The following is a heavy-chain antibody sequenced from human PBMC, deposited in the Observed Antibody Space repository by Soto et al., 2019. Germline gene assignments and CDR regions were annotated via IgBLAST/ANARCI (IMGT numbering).Heavy chain of an antibody. V-gene: IGHV1-69*06. Sequence: SVKVSCKASGGTFSSYAISWVRQAPGQGLEWMGGIIPIFGTANYAQKFQGRVTITADKSTSTAYMELSSLRSEDTAVYYCARGGYCSSTSCYRRYYFDYWGQGTLVTVS. CDR2: IIPIFGTA. D-gene: IGHD2-2*02. CDR3: ARGGYCSSTSCYRRYYFDY. CDR1: GGTFSSYA. J-gene: IGHJ4*02.